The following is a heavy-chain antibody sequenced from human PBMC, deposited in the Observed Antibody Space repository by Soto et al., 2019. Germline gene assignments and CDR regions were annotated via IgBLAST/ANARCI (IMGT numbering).Heavy chain of an antibody. CDR3: ARTWAQQLVRGAFDI. CDR2: ISSSSSYI. CDR1: GFTFSSYS. Sequence: EVQLVESGGGLVKPGGSLRLSCAASGFTFSSYSMNWVRQAPGKGLEWVSYISSSSSYIYYAGSVKGRFTISRDNAKNSLYLQMNSLRAEDTAVYYCARTWAQQLVRGAFDIWGQGTMVTVSS. V-gene: IGHV3-21*01. J-gene: IGHJ3*02. D-gene: IGHD6-13*01.